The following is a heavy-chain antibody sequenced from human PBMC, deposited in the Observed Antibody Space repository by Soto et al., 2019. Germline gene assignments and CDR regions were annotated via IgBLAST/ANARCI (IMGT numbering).Heavy chain of an antibody. CDR3: ERQGPVLRSFDWSEGPNRFDY. D-gene: IGHD3-9*01. J-gene: IGHJ4*02. CDR2: IYYSGST. Sequence: QLQLQESGPGLVKPSETLSLTCTVSGGSISSSSYYWVWIRQPPGKGLEWIGSIYYSGSTYYNPSPTTRVTMYVDTSKTQFSQKLTSVTAADTAVYYCERQGPVLRSFDWSEGPNRFDYWGQGTLVTVSS. CDR1: GGSISSSSYY. V-gene: IGHV4-39*01.